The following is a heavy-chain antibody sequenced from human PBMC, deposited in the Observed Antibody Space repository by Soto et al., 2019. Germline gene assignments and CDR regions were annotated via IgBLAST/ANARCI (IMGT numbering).Heavy chain of an antibody. D-gene: IGHD6-13*01. V-gene: IGHV4-34*01. CDR2: INHSGST. CDR3: ARGGIHRSAY. CDR1: GGSFSDYY. Sequence: QVQLQQWGAGLLKPSETLSLTCAIYGGSFSDYYWSWIRQPPGKGLEWIGEINHSGSTNYNPSLKSRVTISVDTSKNQFSLNLSSVTAADTAVYYCARGGIHRSAYWGQGTLVTVSS. J-gene: IGHJ4*02.